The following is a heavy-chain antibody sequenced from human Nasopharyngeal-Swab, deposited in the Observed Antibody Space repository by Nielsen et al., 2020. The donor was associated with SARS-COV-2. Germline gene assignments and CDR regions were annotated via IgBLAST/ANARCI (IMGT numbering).Heavy chain of an antibody. CDR1: GFTFIDYH. J-gene: IGHJ5*02. Sequence: GGSLRLSCTGSGFTFIDYHMGWIRQAPGSGLEWVSHMSGNGNFVYYADSVKGRFTISRDNAKNSLYLQMNSLRGDDTAKYYCARVYSYGSDWFDPWGQGTLVTVSS. CDR3: ARVYSYGSDWFDP. D-gene: IGHD5-18*01. V-gene: IGHV3-11*01. CDR2: MSGNGNFV.